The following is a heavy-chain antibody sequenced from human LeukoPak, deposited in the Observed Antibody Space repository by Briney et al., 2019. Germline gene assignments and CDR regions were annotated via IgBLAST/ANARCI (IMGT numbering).Heavy chain of an antibody. CDR1: GYTFTSYG. CDR2: IIPILGIA. J-gene: IGHJ4*02. Sequence: SVKVSCKASGYTFTSYGISWVRQAPGQGLEWMGRIIPILGIANYAQKFQGRVTITADKSTSTAYMELSSLRSEDTAVYYCAEGYCTNGVCSHFDYWGQGTLVTVSS. CDR3: AEGYCTNGVCSHFDY. V-gene: IGHV1-69*04. D-gene: IGHD2-8*01.